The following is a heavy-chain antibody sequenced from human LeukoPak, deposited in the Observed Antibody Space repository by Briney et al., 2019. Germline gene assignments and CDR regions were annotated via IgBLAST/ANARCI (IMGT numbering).Heavy chain of an antibody. CDR1: GGSVSSTTYY. CDR3: ARYVVYGSGKYYFDY. Sequence: SETLSLTCTVSGGSVSSTTYYWSWIRQPPGKGLEWIASINYSGSTYYNPSLKSRVTISVETSENQFSLKLRSVTAADTAVYYCARYVVYGSGKYYFDYWGQGTLATVSS. D-gene: IGHD3-10*01. V-gene: IGHV4-39*01. J-gene: IGHJ4*02. CDR2: INYSGST.